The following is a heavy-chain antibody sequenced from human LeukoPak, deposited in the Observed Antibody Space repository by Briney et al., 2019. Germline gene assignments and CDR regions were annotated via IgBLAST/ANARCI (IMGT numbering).Heavy chain of an antibody. D-gene: IGHD3-10*01. CDR1: GGSISSYY. CDR3: ARDRTFGWFDP. J-gene: IGHJ5*02. Sequence: SETLSLTCTVSGGSISSYYWSWIRQPPGKGLEWIGYIYYSGSTNYNPSLKSRVTISVDTSKSQFSLKLSSVTAADTAVYYCARDRTFGWFDPWGQGTLVTVSS. CDR2: IYYSGST. V-gene: IGHV4-59*01.